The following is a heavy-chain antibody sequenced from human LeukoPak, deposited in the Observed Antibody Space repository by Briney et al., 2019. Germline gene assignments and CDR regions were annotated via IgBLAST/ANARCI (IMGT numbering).Heavy chain of an antibody. V-gene: IGHV4-34*01. CDR2: INHSGST. J-gene: IGHJ4*02. CDR1: GGSFSGYY. D-gene: IGHD1-1*01. CDR3: ARTGSTGGY. Sequence: SETLSLTCAVYGGSFSGYYWSWIRQPPGKGLEWIGEINHSGSTVYNPSLKSRVTMSIDTSKNQFSLNLSSVTAADTAVYYRARTGSTGGYWGQGTLVTVSS.